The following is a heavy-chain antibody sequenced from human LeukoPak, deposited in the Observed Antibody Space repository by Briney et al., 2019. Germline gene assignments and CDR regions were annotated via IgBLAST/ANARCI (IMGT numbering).Heavy chain of an antibody. J-gene: IGHJ4*02. CDR2: IYYSGST. CDR3: AREPRITIFGVVPYC. Sequence: SETLSLTCTVSGGSISSSSYYWGWIRQPPGKGLEWIGSIYYSGSTYYNPSLKSRVTISVDTSKNQFSLELSSVTAADTAVYYCAREPRITIFGVVPYCWGQGTLVTVSS. CDR1: GGSISSSSYY. D-gene: IGHD3-3*01. V-gene: IGHV4-39*01.